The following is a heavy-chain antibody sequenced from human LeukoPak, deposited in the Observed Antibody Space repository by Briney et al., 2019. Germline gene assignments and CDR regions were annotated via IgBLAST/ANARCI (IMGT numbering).Heavy chain of an antibody. D-gene: IGHD6-13*01. J-gene: IGHJ5*02. CDR3: AREKILAAAMVNWFDP. CDR2: ISYDGSNK. Sequence: PGGSLRLSCAASGFTFSSYGMHWVRQAPGKGLEWVAVISYDGSNKYYADSVKGRFTISRDNAKNSLYLQMNSLRAEDTAVYYCAREKILAAAMVNWFDPWGQGTLVTVSS. V-gene: IGHV3-30*03. CDR1: GFTFSSYG.